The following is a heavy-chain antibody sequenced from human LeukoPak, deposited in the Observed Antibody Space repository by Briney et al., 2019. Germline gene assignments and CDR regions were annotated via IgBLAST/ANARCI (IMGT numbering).Heavy chain of an antibody. CDR2: IFHRGST. CDR3: ARLRGFGEDFDY. CDR1: GGSISSYY. D-gene: IGHD3-10*01. V-gene: IGHV4-59*04. J-gene: IGHJ4*02. Sequence: PSETLSLTCTVSGGSISSYYWSWIRQPPGKGLEWIGSIFHRGSTYYNPSLRSRVTMSVDTSKNQFSLKLSSVTAADTAVYYCARLRGFGEDFDYWGQGTLVTVSS.